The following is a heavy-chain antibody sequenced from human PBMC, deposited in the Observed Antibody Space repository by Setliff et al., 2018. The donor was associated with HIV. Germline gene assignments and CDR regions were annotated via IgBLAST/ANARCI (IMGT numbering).Heavy chain of an antibody. CDR1: GGSFSGYY. V-gene: IGHV4-34*01. CDR2: INHSGST. Sequence: SETLSLTCAVYGGSFSGYYWSWIRQPPGKGLEWIGEINHSGSTSYNPSLKSRVTISVDTSKDQFSLRLTSVTAADTAFYFCARVNTLLAYFNYWGPGILVTVSS. J-gene: IGHJ4*02. D-gene: IGHD5-12*01. CDR3: ARVNTLLAYFNY.